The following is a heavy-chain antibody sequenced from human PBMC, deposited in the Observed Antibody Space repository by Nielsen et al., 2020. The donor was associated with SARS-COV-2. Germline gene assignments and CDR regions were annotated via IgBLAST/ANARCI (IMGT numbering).Heavy chain of an antibody. CDR1: GFTFSSYW. Sequence: GESLKTSCAASGFTFSSYWMHWVRQAPGKGLEWVAVISYDGSNKYYADSVKGRFTISRDNSKNTLYLQMNSLRAEDTAVYYCARDQVGSSAGYFDYWGQGTLVTVSS. J-gene: IGHJ4*02. CDR3: ARDQVGSSAGYFDY. D-gene: IGHD6-6*01. CDR2: ISYDGSNK. V-gene: IGHV3-30-3*01.